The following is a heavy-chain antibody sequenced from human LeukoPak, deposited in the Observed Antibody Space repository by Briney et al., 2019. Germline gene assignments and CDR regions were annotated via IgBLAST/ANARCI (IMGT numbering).Heavy chain of an antibody. CDR3: ARDNTWFGAFDP. V-gene: IGHV1-69*10. J-gene: IGHJ5*02. CDR1: GGTFSSYA. D-gene: IGHD3-10*01. CDR2: IIAILGTA. Sequence: SVKVSCKDSGGTFSSYAISWVRLAPGQRLEWMGVIIAILGTANYAQKFQGRVTTTADKSTSTAYMELSSLRSEAPAVCYCARDNTWFGAFDPSGEGTLVTASS.